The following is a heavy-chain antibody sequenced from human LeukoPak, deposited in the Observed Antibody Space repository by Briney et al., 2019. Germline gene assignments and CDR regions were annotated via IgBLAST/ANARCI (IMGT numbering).Heavy chain of an antibody. CDR3: AKDMHYDSSGYFDY. CDR1: GFTFDDYA. V-gene: IGHV3-43*02. Sequence: PGGSLRLSRAASGFTFDDYAMHWVRQAPGKGLEWVSLISGDGGSTYYADSVKGRFTISRDNSKNSLYLQMNSLRTEDTALYYCAKDMHYDSSGYFDYWGQGTLVTVSS. J-gene: IGHJ4*02. D-gene: IGHD3-22*01. CDR2: ISGDGGST.